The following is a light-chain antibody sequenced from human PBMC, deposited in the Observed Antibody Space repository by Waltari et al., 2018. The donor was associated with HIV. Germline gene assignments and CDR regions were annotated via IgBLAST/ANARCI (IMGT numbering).Light chain of an antibody. CDR2: GAS. V-gene: IGKV3-20*01. CDR1: QSVSSSS. Sequence: EIVLTQSPGTLSLSPGERATLSCGASQSVSSSSLAWYQQKPGQAPRLLIYGASSRATGIPDRFSGSGSGTDFTLTISRLEPEDFAVYFCQQYGSSPWTFGQGTKVEVK. J-gene: IGKJ1*01. CDR3: QQYGSSPWT.